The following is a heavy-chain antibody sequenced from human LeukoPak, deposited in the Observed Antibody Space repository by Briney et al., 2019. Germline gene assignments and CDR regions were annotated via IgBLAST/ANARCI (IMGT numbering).Heavy chain of an antibody. Sequence: GGALRLSCAASGFTFSNYVMNWVRPAPGKGLEGVSTIIGSSGSTFYADSVKGRFTISKDTSKNTLYLHMSSLRADDTAVYYCAKGGYDYVEVAYFDYWGQGTLVTVSS. V-gene: IGHV3-23*01. CDR3: AKGGYDYVEVAYFDY. D-gene: IGHD5-12*01. J-gene: IGHJ4*02. CDR2: IIGSSGST. CDR1: GFTFSNYV.